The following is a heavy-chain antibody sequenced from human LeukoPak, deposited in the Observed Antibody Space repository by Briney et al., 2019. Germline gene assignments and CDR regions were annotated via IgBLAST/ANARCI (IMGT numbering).Heavy chain of an antibody. CDR3: ARPAHRWRSSWYYFDY. CDR1: GFTFSIYA. CDR2: ISYDGSNK. V-gene: IGHV3-30*04. J-gene: IGHJ4*02. Sequence: GGSLRLSCAASGFTFSIYAMHWVRQAPGKGLEWVAVISYDGSNKYYADSVKGRFTISRDNSKNTLYLQMNSLRAEDTAVYYCARPAHRWRSSWYYFDYWGQGTLVTVSS. D-gene: IGHD6-13*01.